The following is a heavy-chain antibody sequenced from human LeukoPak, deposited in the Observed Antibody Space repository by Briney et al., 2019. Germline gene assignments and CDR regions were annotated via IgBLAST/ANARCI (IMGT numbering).Heavy chain of an antibody. J-gene: IGHJ4*02. Sequence: SETLSLTCTVSGGSISSSSYYWGWIRQPPGKGLEWIGSIYYSGSTYYNPSLKSRVTISVDTSKNQSSLKLSSVTAADTAVYYCARLSGSGSFDFDYWGQGTLVTVSS. CDR1: GGSISSSSYY. V-gene: IGHV4-39*07. CDR2: IYYSGST. D-gene: IGHD3-10*01. CDR3: ARLSGSGSFDFDY.